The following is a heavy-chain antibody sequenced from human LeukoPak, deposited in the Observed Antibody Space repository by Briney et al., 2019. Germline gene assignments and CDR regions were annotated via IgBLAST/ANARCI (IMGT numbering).Heavy chain of an antibody. J-gene: IGHJ6*04. V-gene: IGHV3-9*01. CDR1: GFTFDDYA. CDR3: AELGITMIGGV. D-gene: IGHD3-10*02. Sequence: GGSLRLSCAASGFTFDDYAMHWVRQAPGKGLEWVSGISWNSGSIGYADSVKGRFTISRDNAKNSLYLQMNSLRAEDTAVYYCAELGITMIGGVWGKGTTATISS. CDR2: ISWNSGSI.